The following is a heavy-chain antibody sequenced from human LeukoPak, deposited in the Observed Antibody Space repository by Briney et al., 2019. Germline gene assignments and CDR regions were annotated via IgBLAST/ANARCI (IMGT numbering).Heavy chain of an antibody. Sequence: SETLSLTCTVSGGSISSYYWSWIRQPPGMGLDWSGYIYYIGSTNYNPSLKSRVAISVDTSKNQFSLKLSSVNAADTAVYYCPSLTYYYGSGSSFDYWGQGTLVTVSS. D-gene: IGHD3-10*01. CDR3: PSLTYYYGSGSSFDY. CDR1: GGSISSYY. J-gene: IGHJ4*02. V-gene: IGHV4-59*01. CDR2: IYYIGST.